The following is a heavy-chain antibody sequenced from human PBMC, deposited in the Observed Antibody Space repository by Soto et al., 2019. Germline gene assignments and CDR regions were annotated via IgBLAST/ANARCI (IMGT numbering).Heavy chain of an antibody. V-gene: IGHV5-51*01. J-gene: IGHJ6*02. Sequence: GESLKISCKGSGYSFTSYWVGWVRQMPGKGLEWMGIIYPGDSDTRYSPSFQGQVTISADKSISTAYLQWSSLKASDTAMYYCAGTDILTGYYNHYGMDVWGQGTTVTVSS. CDR1: GYSFTSYW. CDR2: IYPGDSDT. D-gene: IGHD3-9*01. CDR3: AGTDILTGYYNHYGMDV.